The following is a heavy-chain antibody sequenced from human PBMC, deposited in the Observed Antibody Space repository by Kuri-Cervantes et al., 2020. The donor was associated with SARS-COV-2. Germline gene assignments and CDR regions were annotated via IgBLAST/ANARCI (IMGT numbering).Heavy chain of an antibody. J-gene: IGHJ4*02. CDR3: AKDDTGDYGPTYFDY. V-gene: IGHV3-23*01. D-gene: IGHD4-17*01. Sequence: GGSLRLSCAASGFTFSSYAMSWVRQAPGKGLEWVSAISGSGGSTYYADSVKGRFTIPRDNSKNTLYLQMNSLRAEDTAVHYCAKDDTGDYGPTYFDYWGQGTLVTVSS. CDR2: ISGSGGST. CDR1: GFTFSSYA.